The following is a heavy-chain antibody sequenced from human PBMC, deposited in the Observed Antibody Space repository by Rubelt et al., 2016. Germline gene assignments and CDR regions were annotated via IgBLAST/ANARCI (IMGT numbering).Heavy chain of an antibody. J-gene: IGHJ4*02. CDR2: LSSGSSYS. CDR3: GRDRRYTLAAGPYFDY. V-gene: IGHV3-21*01. Sequence: VHLQQWGAGLLKPSETLSLTCAVYGGSFRDYYWSWIRQPPGKGLEWVSSLSSGSSYSYYADSVKGRFTISRDDAKNSPYLQMTSLRAEDTAVYYCGRDRRYTLAAGPYFDYWGQGTQVTVSS. D-gene: IGHD6-13*01. CDR1: GGSFRDYY.